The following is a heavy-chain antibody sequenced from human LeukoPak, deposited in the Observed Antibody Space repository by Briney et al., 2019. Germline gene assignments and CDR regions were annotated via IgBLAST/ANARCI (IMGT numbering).Heavy chain of an antibody. CDR2: IYYSGST. CDR1: GGSISSYY. CDR3: ARQPNDSRSMIVDF. V-gene: IGHV4-59*01. Sequence: SETLSLTCTVSGGSISSYYWSWIRQPPGKGLEWIGYIYYSGSTNYNPSLKSRVTISVDTSKNQFSLKLSSVTAADTAVYYCARQPNDSRSMIVDFWGQGTLVTVSS. D-gene: IGHD3-22*01. J-gene: IGHJ4*02.